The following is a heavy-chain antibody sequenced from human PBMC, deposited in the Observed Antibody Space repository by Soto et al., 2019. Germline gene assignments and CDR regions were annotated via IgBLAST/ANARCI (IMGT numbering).Heavy chain of an antibody. D-gene: IGHD6-19*01. CDR3: AFALSSGWYVDRNWFDP. CDR2: ISAYNGNT. Sequence: ASVKVSCKASGYTFTSYGISWVRQAPGQGLEWMGWISAYNGNTNYAQKLQGRVTMTTDTSTSTAYMELRSLRSDDTAVYYCAFALSSGWYVDRNWFDPWGQGTLVTVSS. CDR1: GYTFTSYG. J-gene: IGHJ5*02. V-gene: IGHV1-18*01.